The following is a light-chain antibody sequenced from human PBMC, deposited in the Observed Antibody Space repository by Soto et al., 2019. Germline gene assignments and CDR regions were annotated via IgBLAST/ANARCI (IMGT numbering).Light chain of an antibody. CDR1: QSVSSY. J-gene: IGKJ3*01. CDR2: DAS. V-gene: IGKV3-11*01. Sequence: EIVLTQSPATLSLSPGERATLSCRASQSVSSYLAWYQQKPGQAPRLLIYDASNRATGIPARFSGSGSGTDFPLTISSLEPEDFAVYYCHQRRNWPSSYTFGHGTKVHIQ. CDR3: HQRRNWPSSYT.